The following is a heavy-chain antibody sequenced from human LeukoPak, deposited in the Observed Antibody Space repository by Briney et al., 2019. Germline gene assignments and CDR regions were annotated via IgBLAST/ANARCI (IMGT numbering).Heavy chain of an antibody. V-gene: IGHV1-18*01. CDR1: GYTFTSYG. CDR2: ISAYNGNT. CDR3: ARDNGGTWIQLWLPFDY. D-gene: IGHD5-18*01. J-gene: IGHJ4*02. Sequence: ASVKVSCKASGYTFTSYGISWVRQAPGQGLEWMGWISAYNGNTNYAQKLQGRVTMTTDTSTSTAYMELRSLRSDDAAVYYCARDNGGTWIQLWLPFDYWGQGTLVTVSS.